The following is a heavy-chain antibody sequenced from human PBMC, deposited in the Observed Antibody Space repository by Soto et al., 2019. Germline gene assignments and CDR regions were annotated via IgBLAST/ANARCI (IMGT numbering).Heavy chain of an antibody. Sequence: PGESLKISCKGSGYSFTSFWISWVRQMPGKGLEWMGRIDPSDSYTSYSPSFQGHVTISADRSISTAYLQWSSLKASDTAMYCCARLERYTGYELHFDYWGQGTQVTVSS. CDR2: IDPSDSYT. J-gene: IGHJ4*02. CDR1: GYSFTSFW. V-gene: IGHV5-10-1*01. CDR3: ARLERYTGYELHFDY. D-gene: IGHD5-12*01.